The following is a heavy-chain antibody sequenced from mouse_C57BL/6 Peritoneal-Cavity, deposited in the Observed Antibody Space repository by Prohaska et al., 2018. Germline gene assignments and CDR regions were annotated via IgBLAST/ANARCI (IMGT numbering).Heavy chain of an antibody. J-gene: IGHJ2*01. CDR1: FTFTSYW. Sequence: FTFTSYWITWVKQRPGQGLEWIGDIYPGSGSTNYNEKFKSKATLTVDTSSSTAYMQLSSLTSEDSAVYYGAREYYADYWGQGTTLTVSS. V-gene: IGHV1-55*01. CDR3: AREYYADY. CDR2: IYPGSGST.